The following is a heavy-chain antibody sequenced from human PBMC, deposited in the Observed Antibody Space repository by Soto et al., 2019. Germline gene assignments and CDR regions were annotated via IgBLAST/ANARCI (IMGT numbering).Heavy chain of an antibody. CDR2: IYHSGTT. J-gene: IGHJ4*02. CDR1: GDSISSSIW. V-gene: IGHV4-4*03. CDR3: ARRGDGSGSLDY. D-gene: IGHD3-10*01. Sequence: QVQLQESGPGLVKPPGTLSLTCAVSGDSISSSIWWSWVRLPPGKGLEWIGEIYHSGTTNYNPSLKRRVTISVDKAKNQFSLKMSSLTAADTAVYYCARRGDGSGSLDYWGQGTLVIVFS.